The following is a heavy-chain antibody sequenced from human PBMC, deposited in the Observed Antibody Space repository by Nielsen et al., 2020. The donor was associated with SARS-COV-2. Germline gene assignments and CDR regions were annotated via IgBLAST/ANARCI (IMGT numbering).Heavy chain of an antibody. CDR3: AKDSLSRSGYYGRNWFDP. CDR1: GFTFDDYT. Sequence: GGSLRLSCAASGFTFDDYTMHWVRQAPGKGLEWVSLISWDGGSTYYADSVKGRFTISRDNSKNSLYLQMNSLRTEDTASYYCAKDSLSRSGYYGRNWFDPWGQGTLVTVSS. V-gene: IGHV3-43*01. CDR2: ISWDGGST. J-gene: IGHJ5*02. D-gene: IGHD3-3*01.